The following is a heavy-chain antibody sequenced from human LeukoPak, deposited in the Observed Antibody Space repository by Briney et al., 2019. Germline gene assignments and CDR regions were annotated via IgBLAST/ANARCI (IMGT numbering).Heavy chain of an antibody. CDR2: MSYDGNKE. V-gene: IGHV3-30*18. J-gene: IGHJ4*02. CDR3: AKDSRGRYYYDSSGYSRVQSYFDY. CDR1: GFSFSNYG. Sequence: GGSLRLSCEASGFSFSNYGMHWVRQAPGKGLEWLALMSYDGNKEDYADSVKGRFTISRDNSKNTLYLQMNSLRAEDTAVYYCAKDSRGRYYYDSSGYSRVQSYFDYWGQGTLVTVSS. D-gene: IGHD3-22*01.